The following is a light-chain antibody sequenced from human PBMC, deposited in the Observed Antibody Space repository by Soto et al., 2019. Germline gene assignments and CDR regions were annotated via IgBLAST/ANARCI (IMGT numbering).Light chain of an antibody. CDR2: EGT. J-gene: IGLJ1*01. CDR3: SSYTSTNTHYV. CDR1: SSNVGAYYF. Sequence: QSALPQPVSGSGSPAQSITISCTGSSSNVGAYYFVSWYQHRPGKAPKHIRYEGTTRPSWFSSRFSGYKSGNTDYLTIYGLEDYDEAYYYCSSYTSTNTHYVFGTGTKLTVL. V-gene: IGLV2-14*01.